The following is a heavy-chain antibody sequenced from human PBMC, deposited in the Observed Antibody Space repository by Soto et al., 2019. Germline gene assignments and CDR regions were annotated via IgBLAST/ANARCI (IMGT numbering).Heavy chain of an antibody. D-gene: IGHD6-13*01. Sequence: EVQVLESGGGLVRPGGSLRLSCAASGFTFSTYAMSWVRQAPGKGLEWVSGISGSGGSTYYADSVKGRFTISRDNSKKTLFLQISSLRAEDTAVYFCAKGGAAAGMGYFDLWGRGTLVTVSS. V-gene: IGHV3-23*01. J-gene: IGHJ2*01. CDR3: AKGGAAAGMGYFDL. CDR2: ISGSGGST. CDR1: GFTFSTYA.